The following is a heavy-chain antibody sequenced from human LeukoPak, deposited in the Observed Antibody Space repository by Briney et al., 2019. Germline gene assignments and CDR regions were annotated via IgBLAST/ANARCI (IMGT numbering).Heavy chain of an antibody. CDR1: GFTFSSYS. D-gene: IGHD3-22*01. CDR2: ISSSSSYI. Sequence: GGSLRLSCAASGFTFSSYSMNWVRQAPGKGLEWVSSISSSSSYIYYADSVKGRLTISRDNAKNSLYLQMNSLRAEDTAVYYCARDSDSSGYCDYWGQGTLVTVSS. J-gene: IGHJ4*02. CDR3: ARDSDSSGYCDY. V-gene: IGHV3-21*01.